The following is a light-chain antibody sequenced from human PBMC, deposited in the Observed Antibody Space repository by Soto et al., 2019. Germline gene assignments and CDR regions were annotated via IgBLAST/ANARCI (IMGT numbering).Light chain of an antibody. CDR3: QQSYSTPYT. V-gene: IGKV1-39*01. CDR2: AAC. Sequence: DIQMTQSPSSLSASVGDRVTITCRASQSISSYLNWYQQKPGKAPKLLIYAACSLKSRVTSRFSGSGSGTDFTLTISSLKPEDFATYYCQQSYSTPYTFGQGTKLEIK. J-gene: IGKJ2*01. CDR1: QSISSY.